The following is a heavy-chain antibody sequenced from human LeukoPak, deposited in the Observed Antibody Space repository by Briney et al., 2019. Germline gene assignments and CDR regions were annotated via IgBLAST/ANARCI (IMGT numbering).Heavy chain of an antibody. CDR1: GYTFTSYG. D-gene: IGHD2-2*01. CDR2: ISAYNGNT. V-gene: IGHV1-18*01. CDR3: ARGGQDCSSTSCLQLDY. Sequence: ASVKVSCKASGYTFTSYGISWVRQAPGQGLERMGWISAYNGNTNYAQKLQGRVTMTTDTSTSTAYMELRSLRSDDTAVYYCARGGQDCSSTSCLQLDYWGQGTLVTVSS. J-gene: IGHJ4*02.